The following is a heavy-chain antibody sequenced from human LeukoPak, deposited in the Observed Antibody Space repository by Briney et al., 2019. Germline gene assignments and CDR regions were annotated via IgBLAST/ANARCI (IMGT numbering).Heavy chain of an antibody. CDR2: IFAGGTT. D-gene: IGHD3-3*01. Sequence: PGGSLRLSCAASGFSVSTNYMNWVRQAPGKGLEWVSVIFAGGTTYYAESLRGRFTISRDNSNNTVYLQMNSLSAEDTAVYYCARDQVRDFWSGYRWFDPWGQGTLVTVSS. CDR1: GFSVSTNY. CDR3: ARDQVRDFWSGYRWFDP. V-gene: IGHV3-66*01. J-gene: IGHJ5*02.